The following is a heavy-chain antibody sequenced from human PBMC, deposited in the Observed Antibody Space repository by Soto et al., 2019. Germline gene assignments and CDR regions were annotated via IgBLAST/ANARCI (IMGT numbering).Heavy chain of an antibody. CDR1: GFTFSSYG. V-gene: IGHV3-30*18. CDR2: ISYDGSNK. CDR3: AKDPFLYSSGWYVTDY. D-gene: IGHD6-19*01. J-gene: IGHJ4*02. Sequence: GGSLRLSCAASGFTFSSYGMHWVRQAPGKGLEWVAVISYDGSNKYYADSVKGRFTISRDNSKNTLYLQMDSLRAEDTAVYYCAKDPFLYSSGWYVTDYWGQGTLVTVSS.